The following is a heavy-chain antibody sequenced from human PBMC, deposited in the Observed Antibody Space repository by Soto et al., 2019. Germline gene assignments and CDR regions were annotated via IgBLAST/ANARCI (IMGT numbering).Heavy chain of an antibody. V-gene: IGHV4-61*01. J-gene: IGHJ3*02. Sequence: SETLSLTSTVSGVSVRRGSNYWSWIRQPPGKGLEWIGYIYYTGSTNYNPSLKSRVTISLDTSKNQFSLKLTSVTAADTSVYYCASLSGSYYAFDIWGQGTMVT. CDR2: IYYTGST. CDR1: GVSVRRGSNY. D-gene: IGHD1-26*01. CDR3: ASLSGSYYAFDI.